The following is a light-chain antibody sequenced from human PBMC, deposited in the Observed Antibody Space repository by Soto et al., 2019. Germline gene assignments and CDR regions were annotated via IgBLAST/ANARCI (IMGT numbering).Light chain of an antibody. CDR3: RQYNSYSTWN. CDR1: ESISRW. V-gene: IGKV1-5*03. J-gene: IGKJ1*01. CDR2: KAS. Sequence: DIQMTQSPPTLSASVGDRVTITCRASESISRWLAWYQQKPGKAPKLLIYKASNLESGVPSRFSGSGSGTEFTITISNLQPDDFATYYCRQYNSYSTWNFGQGTQVEIK.